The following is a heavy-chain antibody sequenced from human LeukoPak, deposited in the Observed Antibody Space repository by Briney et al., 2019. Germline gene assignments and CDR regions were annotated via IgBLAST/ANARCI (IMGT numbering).Heavy chain of an antibody. V-gene: IGHV3-33*06. CDR2: IWYDGSNK. J-gene: IGHJ4*02. D-gene: IGHD3-10*01. CDR1: GFTFSSYG. CDR3: AKDLGDYYASGSSPDY. Sequence: GGSLRLSCAASGFTFSSYGMHWVRQAPGKGLEWVAVIWYDGSNKYYADSVKGRFTISRDNSKNTLYLQMNSLRAEDTAVFYCAKDLGDYYASGSSPDYWGQGTLVTVSS.